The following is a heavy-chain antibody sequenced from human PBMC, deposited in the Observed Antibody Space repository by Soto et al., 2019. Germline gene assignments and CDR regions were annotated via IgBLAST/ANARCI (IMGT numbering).Heavy chain of an antibody. CDR3: ASDFLGGSGYYPTYYFDY. CDR2: ISYDGSNK. CDR1: GFTFSSYA. J-gene: IGHJ4*02. Sequence: GGSLRLSCAASGFTFSSYAMHWVRQAPGKGLEWVAVISYDGSNKYYADSVKGRFTISRDNSKNTLYLQMNSLRAEDTAVYYCASDFLGGSGYYPTYYFDYWGQGTLVTVSS. D-gene: IGHD3-22*01. V-gene: IGHV3-30-3*01.